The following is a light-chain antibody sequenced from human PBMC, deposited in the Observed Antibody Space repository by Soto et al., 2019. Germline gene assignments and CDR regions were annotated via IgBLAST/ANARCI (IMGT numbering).Light chain of an antibody. CDR1: QSVSSSY. CDR2: GAS. J-gene: IGKJ4*01. V-gene: IGKV3-20*01. CDR3: QQYGSSPPVT. Sequence: EIVLTQSPGTLSLSPGERATLSCRASQSVSSSYLAWYQQKPGQAPRLLIYGASSRATGIPDRFSGSGSGTDFTLTISRLEPEYCAVYYCQQYGSSPPVTFGGGTKVEIK.